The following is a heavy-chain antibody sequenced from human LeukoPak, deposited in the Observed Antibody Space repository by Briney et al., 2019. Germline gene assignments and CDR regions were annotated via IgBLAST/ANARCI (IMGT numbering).Heavy chain of an antibody. J-gene: IGHJ4*02. CDR2: ISTDGAIT. V-gene: IGHV3-74*01. CDR1: GFTFTSVW. Sequence: GGSLRLSCAASGFTFTSVWMHWFRQAPGKGLVWVSRISTDGAITGYADSVKGRFTISRDKAKNTLYLQMNSLRAEDTAVYYCARDRTTVTLFDYWGQGALVTVSP. D-gene: IGHD4-17*01. CDR3: ARDRTTVTLFDY.